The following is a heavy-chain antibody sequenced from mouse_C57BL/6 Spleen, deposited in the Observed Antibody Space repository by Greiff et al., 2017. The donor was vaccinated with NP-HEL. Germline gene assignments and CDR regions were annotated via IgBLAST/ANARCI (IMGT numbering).Heavy chain of an antibody. Sequence: VQLQQPGAELVKPGASVKMSCKASGYTFTSYWITWVKQRPGQGLEWIGDIYPGSGSTNYNEKFKSKATLTVETSSSTAYMQLSSLTSEDSAVYYCASSSNFDYWGQGTTLTVSS. D-gene: IGHD2-10*02. CDR3: ASSSNFDY. J-gene: IGHJ2*01. V-gene: IGHV1-55*01. CDR1: GYTFTSYW. CDR2: IYPGSGST.